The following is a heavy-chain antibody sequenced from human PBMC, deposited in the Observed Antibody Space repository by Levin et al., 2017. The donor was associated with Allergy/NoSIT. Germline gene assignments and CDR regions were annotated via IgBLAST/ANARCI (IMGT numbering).Heavy chain of an antibody. D-gene: IGHD4-17*01. V-gene: IGHV3-30*18. Sequence: GESLKISCAASGFTFSSYGMHWVRQAPGKGLEWVAVTSYDGSNKYYADSVKGRFTISRDNSKNTLYLQMNSLRAEDTAVYYCAKAETGLGDYGAFDIWGQGTMVTVSS. CDR1: GFTFSSYG. J-gene: IGHJ3*02. CDR2: TSYDGSNK. CDR3: AKAETGLGDYGAFDI.